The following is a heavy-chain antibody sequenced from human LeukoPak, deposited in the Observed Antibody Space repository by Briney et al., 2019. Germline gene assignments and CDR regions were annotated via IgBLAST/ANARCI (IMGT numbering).Heavy chain of an antibody. CDR1: GGTFRTYS. Sequence: GASVKVSCKASGGTFRTYSVTWVRQAPGQGLEWMGGIIPIFGTPNYAQKFQGRVTVTTDDATGTAYMELSSLMSEDTAIYYCARVDRYHFYLDVWGKGTPVTVSS. CDR2: IIPIFGTP. V-gene: IGHV1-69*05. CDR3: ARVDRYHFYLDV. J-gene: IGHJ6*03.